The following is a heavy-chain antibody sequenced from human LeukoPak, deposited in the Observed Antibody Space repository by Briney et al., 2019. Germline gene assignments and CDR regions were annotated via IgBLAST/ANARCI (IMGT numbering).Heavy chain of an antibody. Sequence: SETLSLTCTVSGGSISSYYWNWIRQPPGKGLEWIGYIYHSGSTNYNPSLKSRVTMSVDTSRNQFSLKLSSVTAADTAVYYCARDPDGNNWFDPWGQGTLVTVSS. V-gene: IGHV4-59*01. CDR1: GGSISSYY. D-gene: IGHD1-14*01. CDR2: IYHSGST. J-gene: IGHJ5*02. CDR3: ARDPDGNNWFDP.